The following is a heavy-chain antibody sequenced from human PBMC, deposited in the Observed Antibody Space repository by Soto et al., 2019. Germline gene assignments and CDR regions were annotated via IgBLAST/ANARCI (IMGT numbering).Heavy chain of an antibody. J-gene: IGHJ4*02. Sequence: SETLSLTCTVSGGSISTYYWSWVRQPPGKGLEWIGYIYYSGSTNYNPSLKSRVTISVDTSKNQFSLKLSSVTAADTAVYYCARENSGYDYWGQGTLVTVSS. V-gene: IGHV4-59*01. CDR3: ARENSGYDY. D-gene: IGHD5-12*01. CDR2: IYYSGST. CDR1: GGSISTYY.